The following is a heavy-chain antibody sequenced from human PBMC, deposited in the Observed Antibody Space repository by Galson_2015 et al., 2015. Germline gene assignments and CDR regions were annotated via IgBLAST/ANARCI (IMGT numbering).Heavy chain of an antibody. D-gene: IGHD5-24*01. CDR1: GFTFSSYG. V-gene: IGHV3-30*03. CDR2: ISYDGSNK. Sequence: SLRLSCAASGFTFSSYGMHWVRQAPGKGLEWVAVISYDGSNKYYADSVKGRFTISRDNSKNTLYLQMNSLRAEDTAVYYCARGWQPFLQHWGQGTLVTVSS. J-gene: IGHJ1*01. CDR3: ARGWQPFLQH.